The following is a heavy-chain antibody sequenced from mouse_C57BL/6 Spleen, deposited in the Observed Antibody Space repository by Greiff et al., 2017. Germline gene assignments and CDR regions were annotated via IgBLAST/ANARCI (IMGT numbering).Heavy chain of an antibody. Sequence: VQLQQSGPELVKPGASVKIPCKASGYTFTDYNMDWVKQSHGKSLEWIGEINPNNGGTIYNQKFKGKATLTVDKSSSTAYMELRSLTSEDTAVYYCARGGQLRLPFAYWGQGTLVTVSA. CDR1: GYTFTDYN. V-gene: IGHV1-18*01. J-gene: IGHJ3*01. CDR2: INPNNGGT. D-gene: IGHD3-2*02. CDR3: ARGGQLRLPFAY.